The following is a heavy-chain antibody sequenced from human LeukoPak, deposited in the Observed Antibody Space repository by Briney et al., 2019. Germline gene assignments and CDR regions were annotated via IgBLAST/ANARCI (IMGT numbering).Heavy chain of an antibody. CDR3: TTDYYDYVWGSYRPDY. CDR2: ISSSSSYI. CDR1: GFTFSSYS. Sequence: GGSLRLSCAASGFTFSSYSMNWVRQAPGKGLEWVSSISSSSSYIYYADSVKGRFTISRDNAKNSLYLQMNSLRAEDTAVYYCTTDYYDYVWGSYRPDYWGQGTLVTVSS. J-gene: IGHJ4*02. V-gene: IGHV3-21*01. D-gene: IGHD3-16*02.